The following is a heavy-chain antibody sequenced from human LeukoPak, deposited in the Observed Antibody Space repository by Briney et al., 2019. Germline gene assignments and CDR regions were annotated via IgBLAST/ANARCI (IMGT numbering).Heavy chain of an antibody. Sequence: APVKVSCKASGGTFSSYTISWVRQAPGQGLEWMEWISAYNGNTNYAQKLQGRVTMTTDTSTSTAYMELRSLRSDDTAVYYCARDTLTDDYVWGSYRSLPSSFDYWGQGTLVTVSS. CDR3: ARDTLTDDYVWGSYRSLPSSFDY. J-gene: IGHJ4*02. V-gene: IGHV1-18*01. D-gene: IGHD3-16*02. CDR2: ISAYNGNT. CDR1: GGTFSSYT.